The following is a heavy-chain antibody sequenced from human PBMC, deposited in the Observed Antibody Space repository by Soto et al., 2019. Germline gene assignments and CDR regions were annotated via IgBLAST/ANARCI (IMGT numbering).Heavy chain of an antibody. CDR3: AGRYCTNGVCYTNYYYYIDV. D-gene: IGHD2-8*01. CDR1: GFTFSTYA. V-gene: IGHV3-23*01. Sequence: EVQLLESGGGLVQPGGSLRLSCAASGFTFSTYAMSWVRQAPGKGLEWVSTITTSGGNTYYADPVQGRFTTSRDNSKNTLYLQMNSLRAEDTAVYYCAGRYCTNGVCYTNYYYYIDVWGKGTTVTVSS. J-gene: IGHJ6*03. CDR2: ITTSGGNT.